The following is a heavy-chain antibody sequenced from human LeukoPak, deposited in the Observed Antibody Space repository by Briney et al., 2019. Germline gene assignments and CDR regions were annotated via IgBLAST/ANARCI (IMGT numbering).Heavy chain of an antibody. Sequence: GGSLRLSCAASGFTFDDYGMSWVRQAPGKGLEWVSGINWNGGSTGYADSVKGRFTISRDNAKNSLYLQMNSLRAEDTAVYYCAKNSLDYGDRRGYFDYWGQGTLVTVSS. CDR2: INWNGGST. CDR3: AKNSLDYGDRRGYFDY. CDR1: GFTFDDYG. V-gene: IGHV3-20*04. J-gene: IGHJ4*02. D-gene: IGHD4-17*01.